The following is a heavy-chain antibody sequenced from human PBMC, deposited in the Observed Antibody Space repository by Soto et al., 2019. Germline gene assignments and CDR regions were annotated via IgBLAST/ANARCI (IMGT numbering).Heavy chain of an antibody. J-gene: IGHJ5*02. Sequence: AVKVSCKASGCTFSSYAISWVRQAPGQGLEWMGGIIPIFGTANYAQKFQGRVTITADKSTSTAYMELSSLRSEDTAVYYCARAYGGWSSSSGFNWFDPWGQGTLVTVSS. CDR3: ARAYGGWSSSSGFNWFDP. D-gene: IGHD6-6*01. CDR1: GCTFSSYA. V-gene: IGHV1-69*06. CDR2: IIPIFGTA.